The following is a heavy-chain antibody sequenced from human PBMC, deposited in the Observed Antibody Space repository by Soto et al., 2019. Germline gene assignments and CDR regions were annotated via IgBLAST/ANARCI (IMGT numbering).Heavy chain of an antibody. Sequence: EVQLLESGGGLVQPGGSLRLSCAASGFTFSSYAMSWVRQAPGKGLEWVSAISGSGGSTYYADSVKGRFTISRDNSKNTLYLQMNSLRAEDTAVYYCAKEQQWLVPRAEYFQHWGQGTLVTVSS. CDR2: ISGSGGST. D-gene: IGHD6-19*01. V-gene: IGHV3-23*01. J-gene: IGHJ1*01. CDR1: GFTFSSYA. CDR3: AKEQQWLVPRAEYFQH.